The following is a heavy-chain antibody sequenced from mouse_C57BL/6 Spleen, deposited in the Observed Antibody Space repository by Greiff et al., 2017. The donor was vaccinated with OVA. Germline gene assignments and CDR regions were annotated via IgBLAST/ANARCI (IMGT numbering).Heavy chain of an antibody. V-gene: IGHV1-69*01. J-gene: IGHJ2*01. CDR1: GYTFTSYW. Sequence: QVQLQQPGAELVMPGASVKLSCKASGYTFTSYWMHWVKQRPGQGLEWIGEIDPSDSYTNYNQKFQGKSTLTVDKSTSTAYKQLSSRTSEDSAVYYCARKRGFRDYWGQGTTLTVSA. CDR2: IDPSDSYT. CDR3: ARKRGFRDY.